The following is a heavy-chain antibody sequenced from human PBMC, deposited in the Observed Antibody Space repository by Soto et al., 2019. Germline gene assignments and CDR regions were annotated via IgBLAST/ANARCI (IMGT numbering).Heavy chain of an antibody. CDR2: IYYSGTT. V-gene: IGHV4-39*01. CDR1: GGSISSSNYY. D-gene: IGHD3-10*01. CDR3: ARRGSGSYSDY. J-gene: IGHJ4*02. Sequence: QLQLQESGPGLVKPSETLSLTCTVSGGSISSSNYYWGWIRQPPGKGLEWIGNIYYSGTTYYNPSLKSLVTISVDTSKNQFSPRLRSVTAADTAVYYCARRGSGSYSDYWGQGTLVTVSS.